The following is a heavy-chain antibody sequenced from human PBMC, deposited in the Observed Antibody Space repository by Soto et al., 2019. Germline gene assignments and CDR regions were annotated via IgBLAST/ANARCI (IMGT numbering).Heavy chain of an antibody. CDR1: GFTLTYA. D-gene: IGHD3-10*01. CDR2: MNGAATST. J-gene: IGHJ6*02. V-gene: IGHV3-23*05. CDR3: ARGGADHYNDGMDV. Sequence: QLSESGGGLLQPGGSLTLSCAASGFTLTYAMTWVRQPPGKGLEWVSSMNGAATSTSYADSVKGRFTMSSDNSKNTLSLEMNALRSDDTAVYYCARGGADHYNDGMDVWGQGTTVIVSS.